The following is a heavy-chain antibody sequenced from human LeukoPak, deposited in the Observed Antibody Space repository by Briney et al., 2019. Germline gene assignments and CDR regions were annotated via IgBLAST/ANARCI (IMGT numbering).Heavy chain of an antibody. V-gene: IGHV1-2*02. D-gene: IGHD3-10*01. CDR1: GYTFTGYY. CDR3: AREEPLWFGEKNWFDP. Sequence: ASVKVSCKASGYTFTGYYMHWVRQAPGQGLEWMGWINPNSGGTNYAQKFQGRVTMTRDTSISTAYMELSRLRSDDTAVYYCAREEPLWFGEKNWFDPWGQGTLVTVSS. CDR2: INPNSGGT. J-gene: IGHJ5*02.